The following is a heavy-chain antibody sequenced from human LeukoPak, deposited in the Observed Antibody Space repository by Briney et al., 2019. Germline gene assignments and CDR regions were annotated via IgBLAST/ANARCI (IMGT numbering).Heavy chain of an antibody. CDR2: IGTAGDT. J-gene: IGHJ4*02. CDR3: AGAGSETQWRAFDF. D-gene: IGHD6-19*01. CDR1: GFTFSRYD. Sequence: GGSLRLSCAASGFTFSRYDMHWVRQATGKGLEWVSGIGTAGDTYYAGSVKGRFTISREYAKNSLYLQMNSLTAGDTAVYYCAGAGSETQWRAFDFWGQGALVTVFS. V-gene: IGHV3-13*01.